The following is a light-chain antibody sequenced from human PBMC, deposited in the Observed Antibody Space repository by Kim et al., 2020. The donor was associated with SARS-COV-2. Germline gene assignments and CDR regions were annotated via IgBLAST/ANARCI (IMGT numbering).Light chain of an antibody. Sequence: VSPGERVTLSCRTSQTVSSNLAWYQQKPGQAPRLLIYGASTRATGIPARFSGSASGTEFTLTISSLQSEDFAVYYCQQYYNWPRTFGQGTKVDIK. CDR2: GAS. J-gene: IGKJ1*01. CDR3: QQYYNWPRT. V-gene: IGKV3-15*01. CDR1: QTVSSN.